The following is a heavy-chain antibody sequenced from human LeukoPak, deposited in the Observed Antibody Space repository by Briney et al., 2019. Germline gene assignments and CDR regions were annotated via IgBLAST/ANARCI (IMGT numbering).Heavy chain of an antibody. CDR3: ASQTSGWGYDFSSSWSIYYFDY. D-gene: IGHD6-13*01. CDR2: IYHSGST. CDR1: GGSISSSHW. V-gene: IGHV4-4*02. J-gene: IGHJ4*02. Sequence: SETLSLTCAVSGGSISSSHWWSWVRQPPGKGLEWIGEIYHSGSTNYNPSLKSRVTISVDKSKNQFSLKLSSVTAADTAVYYCASQTSGWGYDFSSSWSIYYFDYWGQGTLVTVSS.